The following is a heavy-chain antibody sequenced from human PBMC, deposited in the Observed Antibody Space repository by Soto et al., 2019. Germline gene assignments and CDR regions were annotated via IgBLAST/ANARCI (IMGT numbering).Heavy chain of an antibody. D-gene: IGHD3-9*01. J-gene: IGHJ5*02. V-gene: IGHV3-23*01. Sequence: GGSVRLSCAASGFTFSSYAMSWVRQAPGKGLEWVSAISGSGGSTYYADSVKGRFTISRDNSKNTLYLQMNSLRAEDTAIYYCAKDLTSYDILTGYYPNWFDPWGQGTLVTVSS. CDR3: AKDLTSYDILTGYYPNWFDP. CDR2: ISGSGGST. CDR1: GFTFSSYA.